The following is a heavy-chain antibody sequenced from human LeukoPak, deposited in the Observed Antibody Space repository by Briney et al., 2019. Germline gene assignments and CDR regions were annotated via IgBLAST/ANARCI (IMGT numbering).Heavy chain of an antibody. CDR3: ARLSYYDSSAPGWFDP. CDR2: IYYSGST. Sequence: KPSETLSLTCTVSGGSISSYYWSWIRQPPGKGLEWIGYIYYSGSTNYNPSLKSRVTISVDTSKNQFSLKLSSVTAADTAVYYCARLSYYDSSAPGWFDPWGQGTLVTVSS. V-gene: IGHV4-59*08. CDR1: GGSISSYY. D-gene: IGHD3-22*01. J-gene: IGHJ5*02.